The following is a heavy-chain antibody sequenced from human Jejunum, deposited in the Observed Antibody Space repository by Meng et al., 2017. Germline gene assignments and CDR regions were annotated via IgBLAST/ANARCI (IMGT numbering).Heavy chain of an antibody. V-gene: IGHV3-7*01. D-gene: IGHD3/OR15-3a*01. J-gene: IGHJ4*02. CDR3: ARDTDWHNFDY. Sequence: GESLKISCAASGFTFGSYWMTWVRQAPGKGLEWVANIGKDGSDKYYVDSVKVRFTISRDNAKNSLYLQMNSLRAEDTAVYYCARDTDWHNFDYWGQGTLVTGSS. CDR2: IGKDGSDK. CDR1: GFTFGSYW.